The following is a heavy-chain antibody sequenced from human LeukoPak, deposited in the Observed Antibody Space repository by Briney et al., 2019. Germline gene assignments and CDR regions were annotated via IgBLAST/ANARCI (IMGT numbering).Heavy chain of an antibody. J-gene: IGHJ4*02. D-gene: IGHD3-10*01. CDR1: GYSFTSYW. CDR2: IYPGDSDT. CDR3: ARQKKVRGVISDLDY. V-gene: IGHV5-51*01. Sequence: GESLKIPCKGSGYSFTSYWIGWVRQMPGKGLGWMGMIYPGDSDTRYSPSSQRQVTISADKSISTAYLQRSSLKASDTAMYYCARQKKVRGVISDLDYWGQGTLVTVSS.